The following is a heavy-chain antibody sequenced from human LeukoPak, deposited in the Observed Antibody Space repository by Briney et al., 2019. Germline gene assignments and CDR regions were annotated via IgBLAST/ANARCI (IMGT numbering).Heavy chain of an antibody. CDR2: IRQDGNGK. D-gene: IGHD3-22*01. Sequence: GGSLRLSCTASGFAFSDFWMSRVRQAPGKGLEWVANIRQDGNGKNYVPSVRGRFTISRDNAKNSVYLQMNSLTAEDTALYYCATSFDSSGNNWGQGTLVTVSS. V-gene: IGHV3-7*01. J-gene: IGHJ4*02. CDR1: GFAFSDFW. CDR3: ATSFDSSGNN.